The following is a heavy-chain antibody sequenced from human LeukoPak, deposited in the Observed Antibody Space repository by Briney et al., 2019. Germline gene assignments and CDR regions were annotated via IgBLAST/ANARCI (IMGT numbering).Heavy chain of an antibody. J-gene: IGHJ4*02. D-gene: IGHD3-16*01. CDR1: GGTFSSYT. V-gene: IGHV1-69*02. CDR3: ARIGRWGTQVDY. CDR2: IIPILGIA. Sequence: VASVKVSCKASGGTFSSYTISWVRQAPGQGLEWMGRIIPILGIANYAQKFQGRVTITADKSTSTAYMELSSLRSEDTDVYYCARIGRWGTQVDYWGQGTLVTVSS.